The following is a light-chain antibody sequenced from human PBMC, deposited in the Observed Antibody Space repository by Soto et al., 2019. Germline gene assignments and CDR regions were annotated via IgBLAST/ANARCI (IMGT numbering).Light chain of an antibody. Sequence: EIVLTQSPGTLSLSPGERATLSCRASQSVSSSYLAWYQQKPGQAPRLLIYGASSRATGIPDRFSGSGSGTHFTLTISRLEPEDFAVYYCQQYGIVFGPGTKVD. CDR1: QSVSSSY. CDR2: GAS. V-gene: IGKV3-20*01. CDR3: QQYGIV. J-gene: IGKJ3*01.